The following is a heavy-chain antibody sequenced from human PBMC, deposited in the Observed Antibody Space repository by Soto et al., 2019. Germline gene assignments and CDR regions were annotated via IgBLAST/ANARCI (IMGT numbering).Heavy chain of an antibody. J-gene: IGHJ4*02. V-gene: IGHV4-59*01. CDR3: AGGAYSSSWYRFDY. CDR2: IYYSGST. CDR1: GGSISSYY. D-gene: IGHD6-13*01. Sequence: SETLSLTCTVSGGSISSYYWSWIRQPPGKGLEWIGYIYYSGSTNYNPSLKSRVTISVDTSKNQFSLKLGSVTAADTAVYYCAGGAYSSSWYRFDYWGQGTLVTVSS.